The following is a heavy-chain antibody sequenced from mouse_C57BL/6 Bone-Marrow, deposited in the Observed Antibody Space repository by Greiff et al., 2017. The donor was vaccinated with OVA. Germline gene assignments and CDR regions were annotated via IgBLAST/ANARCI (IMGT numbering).Heavy chain of an antibody. CDR3: ARGDGYFFEY. D-gene: IGHD2-3*01. Sequence: QVQLQQSGAEVVRPGASVKLSCKASGYTFTDPYINWVKQRPGQGLEWIARIYPGSGNTYYNEKFKGKATLTAEKSSNTAYMQLSSLTSEESAVYFCARGDGYFFEYWGQGTTLTVSS. CDR1: GYTFTDPY. V-gene: IGHV1-76*01. CDR2: IYPGSGNT. J-gene: IGHJ2*01.